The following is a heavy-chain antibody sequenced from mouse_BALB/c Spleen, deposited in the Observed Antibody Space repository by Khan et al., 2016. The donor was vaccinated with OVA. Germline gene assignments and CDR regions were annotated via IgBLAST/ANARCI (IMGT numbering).Heavy chain of an antibody. J-gene: IGHJ4*01. D-gene: IGHD2-10*01. CDR1: GFSLTGSC. V-gene: IGHV2-6-7*01. CDR3: ARAYYGNYREAMDY. CDR2: IWGEGST. Sequence: VELVESRPGLVAPSQSLSITCTVSGFSLTGSCVNWVRQPPGKGLEWLGMIWGEGSTAYNSALKYRLSISKDNSKSQVFFKMNSLQTDDTGRYYCARAYYGNYREAMDYWGQGNSDTDSS.